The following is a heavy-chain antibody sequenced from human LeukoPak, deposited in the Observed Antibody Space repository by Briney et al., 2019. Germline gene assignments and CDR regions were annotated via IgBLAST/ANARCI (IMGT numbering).Heavy chain of an antibody. CDR2: INHSGST. J-gene: IGHJ4*02. CDR3: ARGQYSSSPVFDF. Sequence: SETLSLTCAVSGGSFSGYYWSWIRQPPGKGLGWIGEINHSGSTKYNPSLKSRVTISEDTSKHQFSLKLSSVTAAHTAVYSCARGQYSSSPVFDFWGQGTLVTVSS. D-gene: IGHD6-6*01. CDR1: GGSFSGYY. V-gene: IGHV4-34*01.